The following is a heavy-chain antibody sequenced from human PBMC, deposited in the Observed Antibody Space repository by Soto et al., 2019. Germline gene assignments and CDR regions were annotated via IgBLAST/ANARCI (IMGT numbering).Heavy chain of an antibody. CDR2: VFYTGST. CDR3: ARDSGIAVAPRFDP. V-gene: IGHV4-30-4*01. J-gene: IGHJ5*02. D-gene: IGHD6-19*01. Sequence: SETLSLTCTVSGGSISSADYYWSWIRQPPGKGLEWIGHVFYTGSTDYNPSLKSRPTISVDTSKNQFSLKLSSVTAADTAVYYCARDSGIAVAPRFDPWGQGTLVTVSS. CDR1: GGSISSADYY.